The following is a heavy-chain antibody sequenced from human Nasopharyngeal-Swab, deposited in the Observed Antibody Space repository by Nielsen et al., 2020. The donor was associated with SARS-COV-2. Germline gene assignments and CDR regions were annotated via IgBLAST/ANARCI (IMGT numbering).Heavy chain of an antibody. Sequence: GESLKISCAASGFTFSSYAMSWVRQAPGKGLEWVSAISGSGGSTYYADSVKGRFTISRDNSKNTLCLQMNSLRAEDTAVYYCARVGATNRNYFDYWGQGTLVTVSS. CDR1: GFTFSSYA. CDR3: ARVGATNRNYFDY. D-gene: IGHD1-26*01. J-gene: IGHJ4*02. V-gene: IGHV3-23*01. CDR2: ISGSGGST.